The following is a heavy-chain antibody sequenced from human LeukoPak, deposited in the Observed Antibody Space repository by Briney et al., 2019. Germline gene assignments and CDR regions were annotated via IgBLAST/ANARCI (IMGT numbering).Heavy chain of an antibody. CDR3: ARVMGGSTGFDY. Sequence: PGGSLRLSCAASGFTFDDYGMSWVRQAPGKGLDWVSGINWNGGSTGYADSVKGRFTISRDNAKNSLYLQMNSLRAEDTALYYCARVMGGSTGFDYWGQGTLVTVSS. J-gene: IGHJ4*02. V-gene: IGHV3-20*04. CDR2: INWNGGST. D-gene: IGHD3-16*01. CDR1: GFTFDDYG.